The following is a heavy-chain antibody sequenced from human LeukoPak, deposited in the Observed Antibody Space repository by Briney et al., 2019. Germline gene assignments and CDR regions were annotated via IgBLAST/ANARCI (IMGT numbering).Heavy chain of an antibody. CDR1: SGSISSYY. J-gene: IGHJ2*01. V-gene: IGHV4-4*09. D-gene: IGHD6-13*01. CDR2: ICTNGNT. CDR3: AGLAAAATSITYHYFDV. Sequence: SETLSLTCTVSSGSISSYYWSWIRQSPGMGLEWIAYICTNGNTNYNPSLKSRVTISLDTSKNQFSLKLSSVTAADTAVYYCAGLAAAATSITYHYFDVWGRGTLVTVSS.